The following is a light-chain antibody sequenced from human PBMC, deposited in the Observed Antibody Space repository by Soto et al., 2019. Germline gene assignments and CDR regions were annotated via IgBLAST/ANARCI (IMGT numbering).Light chain of an antibody. V-gene: IGKV3-20*01. CDR1: QSVNSR. Sequence: IVLTQSPGTLSLSPGERATLSCRASQSVNSRLAWYQHKPGQAPRLLISGASSRATGIAVGFSGSGSASDSKITRSWVEPEDFATYYCLHDGKESRTFGQGTELEIK. CDR3: LHDGKESRT. CDR2: GAS. J-gene: IGKJ5*01.